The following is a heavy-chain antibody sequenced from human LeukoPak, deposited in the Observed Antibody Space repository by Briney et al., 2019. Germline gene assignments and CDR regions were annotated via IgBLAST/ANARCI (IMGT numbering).Heavy chain of an antibody. CDR2: MYYSGNT. CDR3: ARPYYYDSRIDP. D-gene: IGHD3-22*01. CDR1: GGSISSGDYY. Sequence: PSQTLSLTCTVSGGSISSGDYYWSWIRQPPGKGLEWIAYMYYSGNTYYNPSLKSRVTMSADTSKNQLSLKLSSVTAADTAVNYCARPYYYDSRIDPWGQGILVTVSS. V-gene: IGHV4-30-4*01. J-gene: IGHJ5*02.